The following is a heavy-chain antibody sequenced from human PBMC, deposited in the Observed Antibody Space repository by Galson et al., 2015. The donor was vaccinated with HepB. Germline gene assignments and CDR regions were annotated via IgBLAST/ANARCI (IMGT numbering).Heavy chain of an antibody. D-gene: IGHD3-10*01. CDR2: INAGNGNT. CDR3: ARGTYSPSPLKYYGMDV. Sequence: SVKVSCKASGYTFTSYAMHWVRQAPGQRLEWMGWINAGNGNTKYSQKFQGRVTITRDTAASTAYMELSSLRSEDTAVYYCARGTYSPSPLKYYGMDVWGQGTTVTVSS. J-gene: IGHJ6*02. V-gene: IGHV1-3*01. CDR1: GYTFTSYA.